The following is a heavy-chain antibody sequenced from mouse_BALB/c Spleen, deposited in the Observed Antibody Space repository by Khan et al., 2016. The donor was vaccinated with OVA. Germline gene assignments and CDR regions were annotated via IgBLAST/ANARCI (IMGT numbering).Heavy chain of an antibody. CDR1: GYVFTKFG. V-gene: IGHV9-3-1*01. CDR2: INTYTGEA. Sequence: QIQLVQSGPELKKPGETVKLSCKASGYVFTKFGMNWVKRAPGKGLKWMGWINTYTGEATYADDFTGRFAFSLETSASTAYLQINNLKNEDTATVFCSRPPYFSYYMGYWGQGTAVTVSS. CDR3: SRPPYFSYYMGY. D-gene: IGHD1-1*01. J-gene: IGHJ4*01.